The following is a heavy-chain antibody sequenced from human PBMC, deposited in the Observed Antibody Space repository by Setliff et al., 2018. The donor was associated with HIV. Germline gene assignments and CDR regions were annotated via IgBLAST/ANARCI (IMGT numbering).Heavy chain of an antibody. D-gene: IGHD5-12*01. J-gene: IGHJ4*02. CDR3: ARSRGTQQEEYYFDY. Sequence: SETLSLTCTVSGGSISSGGYYWSWIRQHPGKGLEGIGYIYYSGSTYHNPSLKSRVTISVDTSKNQFSLKLSSVTAADTAVYYCARSRGTQQEEYYFDYWGPGTLVTVSS. V-gene: IGHV4-31*03. CDR2: IYYSGST. CDR1: GGSISSGGYY.